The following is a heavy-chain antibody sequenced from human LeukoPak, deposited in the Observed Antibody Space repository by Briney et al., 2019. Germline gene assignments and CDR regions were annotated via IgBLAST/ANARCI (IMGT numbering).Heavy chain of an antibody. CDR3: TTGYCSGGSCDPRFDY. D-gene: IGHD2-15*01. Sequence: GGSLRLSCAVSGFTVSSKYMSWVRQAPGKGLEWVSVVYSGGDTYYADSVKGRFTISRDDSKNTLYLQMNSLKTEDTAVYYCTTGYCSGGSCDPRFDYWGQGTLVTVSS. CDR2: VYSGGDT. CDR1: GFTVSSKY. V-gene: IGHV3-53*01. J-gene: IGHJ4*02.